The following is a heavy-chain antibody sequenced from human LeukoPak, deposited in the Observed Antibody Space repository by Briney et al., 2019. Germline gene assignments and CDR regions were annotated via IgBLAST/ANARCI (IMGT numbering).Heavy chain of an antibody. J-gene: IGHJ3*02. D-gene: IGHD3-16*01. CDR1: GFTFSYVY. CDR3: ARKELVFGGTIIIPGAFDI. Sequence: PGGSLRLSCAASGFTFSYVYMTWIRQAPGKGLEWVSYISGSGTNIFYADSVKGRFTISRDNAKNSLYLQMNSLRAEDTAVYYCARKELVFGGTIIIPGAFDIWGQGTLVTVSS. CDR2: ISGSGTNI. V-gene: IGHV3-11*04.